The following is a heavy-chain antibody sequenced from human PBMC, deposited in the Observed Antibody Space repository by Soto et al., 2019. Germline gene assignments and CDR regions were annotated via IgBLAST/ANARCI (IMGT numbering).Heavy chain of an antibody. CDR1: GGSINNYY. V-gene: IGHV4-59*01. D-gene: IGHD6-19*01. Sequence: LSLTCIVSGGSINNYYWSWIRQPPGKGLEWIGYIHYSGSTNYNPSLRSRLTISVDTSKNQFSLKLTSVTAADTAVYYCARHESSGWYYFDYWGQGTLVTVSS. CDR2: IHYSGST. J-gene: IGHJ4*02. CDR3: ARHESSGWYYFDY.